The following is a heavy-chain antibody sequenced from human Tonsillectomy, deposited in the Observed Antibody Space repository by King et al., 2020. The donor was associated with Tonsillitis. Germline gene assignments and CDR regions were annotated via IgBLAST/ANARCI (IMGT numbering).Heavy chain of an antibody. V-gene: IGHV3-30*04. CDR2: ISYDGSKE. Sequence: VQLVESGGGVVQPGRSLRLSCAASGFTFSSYAIHWVRQAPGKGLEWVAVISYDGSKEYYADSVKGRFTISRDNSKNTLYLQMYSMRPEDTAVYYCARGLSWSDYCGQRALFTVSS. J-gene: IGHJ4*02. CDR3: ARGLSWSDY. D-gene: IGHD6-13*01. CDR1: GFTFSSYA.